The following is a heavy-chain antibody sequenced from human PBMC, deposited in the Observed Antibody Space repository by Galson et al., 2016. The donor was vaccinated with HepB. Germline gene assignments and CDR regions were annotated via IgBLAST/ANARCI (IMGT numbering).Heavy chain of an antibody. V-gene: IGHV3-13*01. CDR1: GFTFSIHD. CDR2: IETSGAT. Sequence: SLRLSCAASGFTFSIHDMHWVRQATGKGLEWVSAIETSGATYYPDSVKGRFTISRENGKNSLYLQMDRLRAGDTAVYYCTRGKSLWTMPWNYGLDVWGKGTTVTVSS. D-gene: IGHD2-2*01. J-gene: IGHJ6*04. CDR3: TRGKSLWTMPWNYGLDV.